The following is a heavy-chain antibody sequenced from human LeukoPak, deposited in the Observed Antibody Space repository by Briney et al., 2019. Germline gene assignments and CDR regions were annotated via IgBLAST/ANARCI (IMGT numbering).Heavy chain of an antibody. CDR2: INPSGGST. J-gene: IGHJ6*03. CDR1: GYTFTSYY. V-gene: IGHV1-46*01. CDR3: ARRKGRITMVRGVIKQLIMLSRRGEDHYYVDV. Sequence: WASVKVSCKASGYTFTSYYMHWVRQAPGQGLEWMGIINPSGGSTSYAQKFQGRVTMTRDMSTSTAYMELSSLRSEDTAVYYCARRKGRITMVRGVIKQLIMLSRRGEDHYYVDVWGKGTTVTISS. D-gene: IGHD3-10*01.